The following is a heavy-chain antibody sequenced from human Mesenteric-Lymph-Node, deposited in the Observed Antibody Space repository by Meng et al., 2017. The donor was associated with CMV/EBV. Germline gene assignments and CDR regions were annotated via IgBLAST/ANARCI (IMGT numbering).Heavy chain of an antibody. Sequence: KAAGYTFTNYRINWVRQAPGQGLEWMGWIVVSTGKTNYAQNLQGRVTMTTDTSTNTAYMELRDLRSDDTAVYFCAREVRWLLHNDYWGQGTLVTVSS. D-gene: IGHD5-24*01. CDR1: GYTFTNYR. V-gene: IGHV1-18*04. CDR3: AREVRWLLHNDY. CDR2: IVVSTGKT. J-gene: IGHJ4*02.